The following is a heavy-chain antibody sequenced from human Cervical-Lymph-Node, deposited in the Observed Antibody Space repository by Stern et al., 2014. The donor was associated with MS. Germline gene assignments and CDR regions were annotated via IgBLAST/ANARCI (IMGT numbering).Heavy chain of an antibody. Sequence: EVQLVEPGGGLVQPGGSLRLSCAASGFTFSSYAMSWVRQAPGKGLEWVSAISGSGGSTYYADSVKGRFTISRDNSKNTLYLQMNSLRAEDAAVYYCAAVRRDGYNPTDYWGQGTLVTVSS. D-gene: IGHD5-24*01. CDR2: ISGSGGST. CDR1: GFTFSSYA. CDR3: AAVRRDGYNPTDY. J-gene: IGHJ4*02. V-gene: IGHV3-23*04.